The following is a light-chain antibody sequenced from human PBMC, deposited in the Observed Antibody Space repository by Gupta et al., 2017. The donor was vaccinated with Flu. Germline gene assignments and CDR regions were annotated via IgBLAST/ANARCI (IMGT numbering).Light chain of an antibody. V-gene: IGKV1-39*01. CDR2: TAS. CDR3: QQSFDRPRT. J-gene: IGKJ2*01. CDR1: QPISVY. Sequence: QSPSSLAASVGDSVTVTCRASQPISVYLHWYQQRPGKAPKLLISTASTLQSGVPLRFRGAGSGTAFTLTIDDLQPEDLATYYCQQSFDRPRTFGQGTRLEI.